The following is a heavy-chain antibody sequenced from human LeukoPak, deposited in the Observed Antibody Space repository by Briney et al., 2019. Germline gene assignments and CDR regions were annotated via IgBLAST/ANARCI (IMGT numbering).Heavy chain of an antibody. J-gene: IGHJ4*02. CDR3: ARAEDSSGYPHFDY. CDR2: IYYSGST. Sequence: SETLSLTCTVSGDSINSGDYYWSWIRQPPGKGLDWIGYIYYSGSTYYNPSLKSRVTISVDTSKNQFSLKLSSVTAADAAVYYCARAEDSSGYPHFDYWGQGTLVTVSS. D-gene: IGHD3-22*01. CDR1: GDSINSGDYY. V-gene: IGHV4-30-4*08.